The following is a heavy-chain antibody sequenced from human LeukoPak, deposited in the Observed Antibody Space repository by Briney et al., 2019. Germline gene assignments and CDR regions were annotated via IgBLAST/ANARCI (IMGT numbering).Heavy chain of an antibody. CDR2: MHYSGST. J-gene: IGHJ5*02. D-gene: IGHD6-6*01. CDR1: GGSISSSSHH. Sequence: PSETLYLTRTVSGGSISSSSHHWGWIRQPPGKGLEWIGSMHYSGSTYYNPSLNSRVTISVDTSKNQFSLKLSSVTAADTAVYYCGRYSTSSGWFDPWGQGTLVTVSS. V-gene: IGHV4-39*01. CDR3: GRYSTSSGWFDP.